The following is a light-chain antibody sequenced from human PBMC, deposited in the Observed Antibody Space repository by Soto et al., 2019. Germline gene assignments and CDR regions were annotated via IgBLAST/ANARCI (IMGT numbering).Light chain of an antibody. V-gene: IGKV3-20*01. Sequence: EIVLTQSPGTLSLSPGERATLSCRASQSVNNSLAWYQQKPGQAPRLLFYGASRRVTGIPDRFSGSGSGTDFTLTISRLEPEDFAVFYCQEYGTSARSFGPGTKVDIK. CDR3: QEYGTSARS. CDR2: GAS. CDR1: QSVNNS. J-gene: IGKJ3*01.